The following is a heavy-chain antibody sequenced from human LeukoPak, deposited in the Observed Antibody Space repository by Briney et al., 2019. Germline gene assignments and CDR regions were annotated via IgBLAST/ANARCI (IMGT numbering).Heavy chain of an antibody. CDR1: GGSINSHSYY. CDR2: VYYDGTS. CDR3: VRHISTNTGYFDS. Sequence: SETLSLTCTVSGGSINSHSYYWGWIRQPPGKGLEWIGSVYYDGTSYSNPSLKNRVAVFVDTSRDQFSLDLSFVTAADTALYYCVRHISTNTGYFDSCGQGTLVSVSS. D-gene: IGHD5-24*01. V-gene: IGHV4-39*01. J-gene: IGHJ4*02.